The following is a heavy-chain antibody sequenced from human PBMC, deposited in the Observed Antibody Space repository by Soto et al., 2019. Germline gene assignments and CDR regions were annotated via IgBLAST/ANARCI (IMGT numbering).Heavy chain of an antibody. J-gene: IGHJ4*02. V-gene: IGHV1-8*01. Sequence: ASVKVSCKTSGYTFTEFDINWVRQAPGQGLEWMGWMNTNTGNTGYAQKYQGRVTMTRDTSISTAYMELRRLRSEDTAVYYCARVVRFFGGHAGYWGQGTLVTVSS. CDR3: ARVVRFFGGHAGY. D-gene: IGHD3-3*01. CDR2: MNTNTGNT. CDR1: GYTFTEFD.